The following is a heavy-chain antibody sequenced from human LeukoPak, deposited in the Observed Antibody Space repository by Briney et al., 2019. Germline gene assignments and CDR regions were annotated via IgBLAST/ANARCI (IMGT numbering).Heavy chain of an antibody. CDR2: ISAYNGNT. CDR3: ARDLLGAAAGTRFDY. Sequence: ASVKVSCKASGYTFTSYGISWVRQVPGQGLEWMGWISAYNGNTNYTQKLQGRVTMTTDTSTSTAYMELRSLRSDDTAVYYCARDLLGAAAGTRFDYWGQGTLVTVSS. CDR1: GYTFTSYG. J-gene: IGHJ4*02. D-gene: IGHD6-13*01. V-gene: IGHV1-18*01.